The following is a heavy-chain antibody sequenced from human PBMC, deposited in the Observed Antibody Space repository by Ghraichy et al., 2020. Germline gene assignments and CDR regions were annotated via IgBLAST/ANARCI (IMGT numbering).Heavy chain of an antibody. J-gene: IGHJ5*01. CDR2: IYWNDDK. Sequence: SGPTLVKPTQTLTLTCTFSGFSLSNSAVGVGWIRQPPGKALEWLALIYWNDDKRYSPSLKSRLTITQDTSKNQVVLTMTNMDPVDTATYYCAHTRTIFGGFDSWGQGTLVTVSS. V-gene: IGHV2-5*01. CDR1: GFSLSNSAVG. D-gene: IGHD3-3*01. CDR3: AHTRTIFGGFDS.